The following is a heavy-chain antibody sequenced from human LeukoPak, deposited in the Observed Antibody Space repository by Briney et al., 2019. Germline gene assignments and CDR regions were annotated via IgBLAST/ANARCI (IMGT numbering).Heavy chain of an antibody. Sequence: GGSLRFSCTASGFTFGDYAMSWVRQAPGKGLEWVGFVRNKPYGGTTEYTASVKGRFTISRDDSKSFAYLQMNSLKSEDTAVYYCTRFRDCSGGSCFNFDYWGQGTLVTVSS. J-gene: IGHJ4*02. V-gene: IGHV3-49*04. CDR3: TRFRDCSGGSCFNFDY. D-gene: IGHD2-15*01. CDR1: GFTFGDYA. CDR2: VRNKPYGGTT.